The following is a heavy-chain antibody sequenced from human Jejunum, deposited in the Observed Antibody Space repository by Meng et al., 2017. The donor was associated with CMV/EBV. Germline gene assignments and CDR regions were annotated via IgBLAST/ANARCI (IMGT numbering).Heavy chain of an antibody. V-gene: IGHV4-31*02. CDR3: ARGVQFYYGSGSPAFDS. CDR1: SISSGNSF. D-gene: IGHD3-10*01. J-gene: IGHJ4*02. Sequence: SISSGNSFCTWIRQRPGKGLEWIGYRYYTANMQYNSSLKSRLSISVDTSQNQFSLRLNSVAAADTAVYYCARGVQFYYGSGSPAFDSWGQGTLVTVSS. CDR2: RYYTANM.